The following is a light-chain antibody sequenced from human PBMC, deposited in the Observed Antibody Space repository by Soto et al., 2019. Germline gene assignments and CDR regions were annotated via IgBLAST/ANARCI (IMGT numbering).Light chain of an antibody. J-gene: IGKJ3*01. CDR3: QQYSKWPLFT. CDR2: AAS. V-gene: IGKV3-15*01. Sequence: EIVMTQSPVTLSGSPGKRATLSCRASQSVSNNVAWYQQKPGQGPRLLIYAASTRATGIPARFSGSGSGTEFTLTINSLQSEDFAVYYCQQYSKWPLFTFGPGTKVDIK. CDR1: QSVSNN.